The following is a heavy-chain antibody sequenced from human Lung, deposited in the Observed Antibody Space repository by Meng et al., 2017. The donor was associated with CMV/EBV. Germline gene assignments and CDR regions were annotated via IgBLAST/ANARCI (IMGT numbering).Heavy chain of an antibody. Sequence: GESLKISCAASGFGDYGMHWVRQAPGKGLEWVAFIRFDGSKYYLDSVKGRFTISRDSSKNTVYLQMDSLRAEDTAVYHCAKDGGLPGTIFFAFDMWGQGTMVTVSS. CDR3: AKDGGLPGTIFFAFDM. CDR1: GFGDYG. J-gene: IGHJ3*02. D-gene: IGHD3-9*01. CDR2: IRFDGSK. V-gene: IGHV3-30*02.